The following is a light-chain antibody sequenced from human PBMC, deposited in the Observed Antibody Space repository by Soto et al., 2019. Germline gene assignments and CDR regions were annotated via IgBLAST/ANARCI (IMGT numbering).Light chain of an antibody. CDR3: MQGTNWPPT. V-gene: IGKV2-30*01. Sequence: DVVMSQSPLTLPVTLGQPASISCRSSESLVFTDGNTYFSWFQQRPGQSPRRLIYKVSKRDSGVPDRFSGSGSSADFKLEISRVEAEDVGVYYCMQGTNWPPTFGQGTKMELK. CDR2: KVS. J-gene: IGKJ2*01. CDR1: ESLVFTDGNTY.